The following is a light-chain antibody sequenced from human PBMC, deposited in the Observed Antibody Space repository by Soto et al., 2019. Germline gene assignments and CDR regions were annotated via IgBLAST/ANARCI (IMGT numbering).Light chain of an antibody. CDR1: QGIRKD. CDR3: LRDHSYPRT. Sequence: AIQMTQSPSSLSASVGDRVTITCRASQGIRKDLGWYQQKPGKAPKLLIFDASSLQSGVPSRFSGSGSGSDSTLTLSILQPEDFASYYYLRDHSYPRTFGGGTKVEIK. V-gene: IGKV1-6*01. CDR2: DAS. J-gene: IGKJ4*02.